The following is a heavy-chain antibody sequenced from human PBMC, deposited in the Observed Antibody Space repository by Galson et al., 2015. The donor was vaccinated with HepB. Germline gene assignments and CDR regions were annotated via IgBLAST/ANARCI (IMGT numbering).Heavy chain of an antibody. D-gene: IGHD6-6*01. V-gene: IGHV3-21*01. CDR2: ISSSSSYI. J-gene: IGHJ4*02. Sequence: SLRLSCAASGFTFSSYSMNWVRQAPGKGLEWVSSISSSSSYIYYADSVKGRFTISRDNAKNSLYLQMNSLRAEDTAVYYCARGLGHSSSQTYYFDYWGQGTLVTVSS. CDR1: GFTFSSYS. CDR3: ARGLGHSSSQTYYFDY.